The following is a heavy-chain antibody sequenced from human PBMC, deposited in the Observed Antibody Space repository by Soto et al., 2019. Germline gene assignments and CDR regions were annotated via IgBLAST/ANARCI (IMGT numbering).Heavy chain of an antibody. CDR1: GYTFTSYG. CDR2: ISAYNGNT. CDR3: ARDVAVAPNVGNAFDI. D-gene: IGHD6-19*01. Sequence: QVPLVQSGAEVKKPGASVKVSCKASGYTFTSYGISWVRQAPGQGLEWMGWISAYNGNTNYAQKLQGRVTMTTDTSTSTAYMELRSLRSDDTAVYYCARDVAVAPNVGNAFDIWGQGTMVTVSS. J-gene: IGHJ3*02. V-gene: IGHV1-18*01.